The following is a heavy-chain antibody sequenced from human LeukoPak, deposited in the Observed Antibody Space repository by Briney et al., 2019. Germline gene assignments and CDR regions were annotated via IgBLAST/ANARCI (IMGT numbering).Heavy chain of an antibody. CDR2: INHSGST. CDR1: GGSFSGYY. V-gene: IGHV4-34*01. CDR3: ATKDVAAAGTPFDY. J-gene: IGHJ4*02. D-gene: IGHD2-15*01. Sequence: SETLSLTCAVYGGSFSGYYWSWIRQPPGKGLEWIGEINHSGSTNYNPSLKSRVTISLDKSENQFSLKLTSVTAADTAVYYCATKDVAAAGTPFDYWGQGILVTVSS.